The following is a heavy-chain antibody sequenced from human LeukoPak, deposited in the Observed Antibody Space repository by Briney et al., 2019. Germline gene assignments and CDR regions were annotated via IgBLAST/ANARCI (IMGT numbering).Heavy chain of an antibody. V-gene: IGHV3-30*04. J-gene: IGHJ4*02. CDR3: ARDRARAFDY. D-gene: IGHD3-10*01. CDR1: GFTFSSYA. Sequence: GRNLRCYSAASGFTFSSYAMHWVRQAPGKGLEWVAVISYDGSNKYYADSVKGRFTISRDNSKNTLYLQMNSLRAEDTAVYYCARDRARAFDYWGQGTLVTVSS. CDR2: ISYDGSNK.